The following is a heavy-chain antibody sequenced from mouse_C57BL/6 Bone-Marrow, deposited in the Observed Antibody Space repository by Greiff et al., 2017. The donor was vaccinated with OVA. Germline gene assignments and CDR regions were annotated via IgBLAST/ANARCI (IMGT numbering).Heavy chain of an antibody. CDR2: IDPSDSYT. Sequence: QVQLQQPGAELVKPGASVKLSCKASGYTFTSYWMQWVKQRPGQGLEWIGEIDPSDSYTNYNQKFKGKATLTVDTSSSTAYMQLSSLTSEDSAVYYCARLVAEDYWGQGTTLTVSS. D-gene: IGHD1-1*01. CDR3: ARLVAEDY. V-gene: IGHV1-50*01. CDR1: GYTFTSYW. J-gene: IGHJ2*01.